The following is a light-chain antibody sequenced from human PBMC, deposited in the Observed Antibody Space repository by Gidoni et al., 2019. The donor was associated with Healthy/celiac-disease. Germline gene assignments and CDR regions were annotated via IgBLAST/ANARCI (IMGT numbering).Light chain of an antibody. Sequence: DIKMTQSPSTLSESVGDRVTITCWASQSISSWLAWYQQQPGKGPQLLIYDASSLESGVPSRFSGSGSGTEFTLTIISLQPDDFATYYCQQYNSYLFTFGPGTKVDIK. CDR3: QQYNSYLFT. CDR1: QSISSW. J-gene: IGKJ3*01. CDR2: DAS. V-gene: IGKV1-5*01.